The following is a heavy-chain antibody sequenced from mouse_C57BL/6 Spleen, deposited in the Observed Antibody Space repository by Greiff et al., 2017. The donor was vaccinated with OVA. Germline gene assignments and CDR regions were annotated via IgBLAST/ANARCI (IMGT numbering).Heavy chain of an antibody. J-gene: IGHJ4*01. CDR2: INPNNGGT. CDR3: GRGRDPRYYAMDY. D-gene: IGHD3-3*01. CDR1: GYTFTDYY. Sequence: EVQLQQSGPELVKPGASVKISCKASGYTFTDYYMNWVKQSHGKSLEWIGDINPNNGGTSYNQKFKGKATLTVDKSSSTAYMELRSLTSEDSAVFYCGRGRDPRYYAMDYWGQGTSVTVSS. V-gene: IGHV1-26*01.